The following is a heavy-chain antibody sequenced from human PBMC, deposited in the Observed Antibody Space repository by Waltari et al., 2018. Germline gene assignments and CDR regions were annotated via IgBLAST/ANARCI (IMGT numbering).Heavy chain of an antibody. CDR1: GFTFSSYS. CDR2: ISSSSSYI. V-gene: IGHV3-21*01. CDR3: ARDRGTLRGYSYGYIGY. D-gene: IGHD5-18*01. Sequence: EVQLVESGGGLVKPGGSLRLSCAASGFTFSSYSMNWVRQAPGKGLEWVSSISSSSSYIYYEDSVKGRFTISRGNAKNSLYLQMNSLRAEDTAVYYCARDRGTLRGYSYGYIGYWGQGTLVTVSS. J-gene: IGHJ4*02.